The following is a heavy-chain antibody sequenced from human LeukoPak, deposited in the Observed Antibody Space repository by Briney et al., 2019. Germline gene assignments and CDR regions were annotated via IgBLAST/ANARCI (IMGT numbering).Heavy chain of an antibody. V-gene: IGHV3-48*03. Sequence: KAGGSLRLSCAASGFTFSSYEMNWVRQAPGKGLEWVSYISSSGSTIYYADSVKGRFTISRDNAKNSLYLQMNSLRAEDTAVYYCARQPRGYQLLSHAFDIWGQGTMVTVSS. J-gene: IGHJ3*02. CDR2: ISSSGSTI. D-gene: IGHD2-2*01. CDR1: GFTFSSYE. CDR3: ARQPRGYQLLSHAFDI.